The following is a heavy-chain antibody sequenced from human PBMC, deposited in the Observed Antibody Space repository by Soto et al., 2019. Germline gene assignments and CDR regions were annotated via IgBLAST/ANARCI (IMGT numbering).Heavy chain of an antibody. J-gene: IGHJ3*02. D-gene: IGHD2-2*01. CDR2: IYYSGST. V-gene: IGHV4-30-4*01. CDR1: GGSISSGDYY. Sequence: PSETLSLTCPVSGGSISSGDYYWSWIRQPPGKGLEWIGYIYYSGSTYYNPSLKSRVTISVDTSKNQFSLKLSSVTAADTAVYYCAREFQYCISTSCNIEAFDIWGQGTMVT. CDR3: AREFQYCISTSCNIEAFDI.